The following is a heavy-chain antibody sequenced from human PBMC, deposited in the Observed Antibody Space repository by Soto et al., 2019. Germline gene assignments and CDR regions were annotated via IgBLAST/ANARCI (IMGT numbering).Heavy chain of an antibody. V-gene: IGHV4-34*01. Sequence: SETLSLTCAVYGGSFSGYYWSWIRQPPGKGLEWIGEINHSGSTNYNPSLKSRVTISVDTSKNQFSLKLSSVTAADTAVYYCARGYCSGGSCLRKFDYAGQGTMLAVYS. D-gene: IGHD2-15*01. CDR3: ARGYCSGGSCLRKFDY. CDR2: INHSGST. J-gene: IGHJ4*02. CDR1: GGSFSGYY.